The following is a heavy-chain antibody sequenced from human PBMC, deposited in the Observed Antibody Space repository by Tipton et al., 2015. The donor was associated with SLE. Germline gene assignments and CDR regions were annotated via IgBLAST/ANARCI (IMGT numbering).Heavy chain of an antibody. Sequence: SLRLSCAASGFTFRSFNMNWVRQAPGKGLEWVSYIDTTSRDIYYADSVKGRFTISRDNAKNSLYLQMNSLRAEDTAVYYCATSTVTTNPDYYYGMDVWGQGTTVTVSS. CDR1: GFTFRSFN. CDR2: IDTTSRDI. J-gene: IGHJ6*02. CDR3: ATSTVTTNPDYYYGMDV. D-gene: IGHD4-17*01. V-gene: IGHV3-48*01.